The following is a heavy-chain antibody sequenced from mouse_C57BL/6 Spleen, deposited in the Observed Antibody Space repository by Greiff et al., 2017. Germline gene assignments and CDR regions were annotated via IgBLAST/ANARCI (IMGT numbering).Heavy chain of an antibody. D-gene: IGHD1-1*01. CDR2: IYPRDGST. J-gene: IGHJ2*01. CDR3: ARTSYYGSSYYFDY. CDR1: GYTFTSYD. Sequence: QVQLQQSGPELVKPGASVKLSCKASGYTFTSYDINWVKQRPGQGLEWIGWIYPRDGSTKYNEKFKGKATLPVDTSSSTAYMELHSLTSEDSAVYFCARTSYYGSSYYFDYWGQGTTLTVSS. V-gene: IGHV1-85*01.